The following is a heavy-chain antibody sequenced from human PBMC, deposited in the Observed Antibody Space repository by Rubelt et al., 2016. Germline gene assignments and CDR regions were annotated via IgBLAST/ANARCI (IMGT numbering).Heavy chain of an antibody. Sequence: QVQLQESGPGLVKPSETLSLTCIVPGGSISSSHWSWIRQPPGMGLEWIGYISYSGTTNYNPSLKSRVTISVATSMNQFSLKLTAVTAADTAVYYCAGGSRRGYTTPLGYWGQGTLVTVSS. CDR3: AGGSRRGYTTPLGY. CDR2: ISYSGTT. CDR1: GGSISSSH. D-gene: IGHD3-10*01. J-gene: IGHJ4*02. V-gene: IGHV4-59*01.